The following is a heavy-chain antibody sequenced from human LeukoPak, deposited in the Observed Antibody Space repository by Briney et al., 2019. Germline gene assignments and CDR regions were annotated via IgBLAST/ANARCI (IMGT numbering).Heavy chain of an antibody. CDR1: DGSINSYY. CDR3: ARGRSNYYGMDV. CDR2: IYYNGNT. V-gene: IGHV4-59*01. D-gene: IGHD1-26*01. Sequence: SETLSLTCYVSDGSINSYYWNWIRWPPGKGLEWIGYIYYNGNTNYSPSLKSRVTMSVDTSKNLFSLKVSSVTAADTAVYYCARGRSNYYGMDVWGQGTTVTVSS. J-gene: IGHJ6*02.